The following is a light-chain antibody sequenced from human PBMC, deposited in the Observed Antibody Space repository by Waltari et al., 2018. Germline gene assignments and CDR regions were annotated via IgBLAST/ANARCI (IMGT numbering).Light chain of an antibody. Sequence: QSVLTQPASVSGSPGQSITISSTGTNSAVGGYHYVSWYQQYPGKAPRLMIYDVTKRPSGVSNRFSGSKSGNTASLTISGLQAEDEADYYCSSYTSSGTLRIFGGGTKVTAL. CDR3: SSYTSSGTLRI. J-gene: IGLJ2*01. CDR2: DVT. V-gene: IGLV2-14*01. CDR1: NSAVGGYHY.